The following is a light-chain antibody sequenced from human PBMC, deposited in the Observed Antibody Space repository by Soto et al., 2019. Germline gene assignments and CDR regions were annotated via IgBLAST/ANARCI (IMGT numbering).Light chain of an antibody. CDR1: RTIAIY. CDR3: QQSYSPPPIT. V-gene: IGKV1-39*01. CDR2: ATS. Sequence: DIQMTQSPSSLSASLGDRVTITCRASRTIAIYLNWYQQNPGRAPELLVYATSSLQSGVPSRFSGSGAGTDFTLTISGLQPEDFATYYCQQSYSPPPITFGQGTRLEIK. J-gene: IGKJ5*01.